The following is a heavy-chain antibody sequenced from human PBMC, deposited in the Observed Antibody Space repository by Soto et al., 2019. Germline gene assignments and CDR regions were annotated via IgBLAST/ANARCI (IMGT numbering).Heavy chain of an antibody. D-gene: IGHD2-2*02. J-gene: IGHJ5*02. CDR2: IYYSGST. CDR3: ARDIRWRVVPAAIPDNWFDP. CDR1: GGSISSGDYY. V-gene: IGHV4-30-4*01. Sequence: SETLSLTCTVSGGSISSGDYYWSWIRQPPGKGLEWIGYIYYSGSTYYNPSLKSRVTIPVDTSKNQFSLKLSSVTAADTAVYYCARDIRWRVVPAAIPDNWFDPWGQGTLVTVSS.